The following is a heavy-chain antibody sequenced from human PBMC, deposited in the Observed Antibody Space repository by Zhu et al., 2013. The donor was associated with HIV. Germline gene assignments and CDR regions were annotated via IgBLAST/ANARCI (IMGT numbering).Heavy chain of an antibody. J-gene: IGHJ4*02. Sequence: QVQLVQSGAEVKKPGSSVKVSCKASGGTFSSYTISWVRQAPGQGLEWMGRIIPILGIANYAQKFQGRVTITADKSTSTAYMELSSLRSEDTAVYYCARGSPYGDFSFDYWGQGTLVTVSS. V-gene: IGHV1-69*02. CDR1: GGTFSSYT. CDR2: IIPILGIA. CDR3: ARGSPYGDFSFDY. D-gene: IGHD4-17*01.